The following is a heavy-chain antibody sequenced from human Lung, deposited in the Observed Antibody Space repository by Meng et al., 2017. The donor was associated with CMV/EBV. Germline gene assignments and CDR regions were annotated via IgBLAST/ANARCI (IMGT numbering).Heavy chain of an antibody. D-gene: IGHD3-22*01. J-gene: IGHJ4*02. CDR3: ARLGDIYSSPIDH. Sequence: ASGFIFRDYYMKWIRQAPGKGLEWVSFISSSGSNTYYADSVKGRFTISRDNAKNSLDLQMNSLRAEDTAIYYCARLGDIYSSPIDHWGQGTLVTVSS. CDR1: GFIFRDYY. V-gene: IGHV3-11*04. CDR2: ISSSGSNT.